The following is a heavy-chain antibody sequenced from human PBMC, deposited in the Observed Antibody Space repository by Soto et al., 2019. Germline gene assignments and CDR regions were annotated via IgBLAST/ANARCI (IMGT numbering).Heavy chain of an antibody. CDR3: GRGDYANAFDI. Sequence: QLQLQESGSGLVTPSQTLSLTCAVSGGSISSGGYSWNWIRQPPGKGLEWIGNIYHSGSTYYNASLKSRVTISVDRSKNQFSLKLSSVTAADTAVYYCGRGDYANAFDIWGQGTMVTVSP. V-gene: IGHV4-30-2*01. CDR2: IYHSGST. CDR1: GGSISSGGYS. J-gene: IGHJ3*02. D-gene: IGHD4-17*01.